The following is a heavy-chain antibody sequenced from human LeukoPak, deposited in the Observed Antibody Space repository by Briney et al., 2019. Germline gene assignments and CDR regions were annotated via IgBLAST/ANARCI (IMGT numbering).Heavy chain of an antibody. CDR2: ISGSGGST. V-gene: IGHV3-23*01. CDR3: AKKQFGAMVWGVTFDY. Sequence: GGSLRLSCSASGFTFSSYAMSWVRQAPGKGLEWVSAISGSGGSTYYGDSVKGRFTISRDNSKNTMYLQKNSLRAEDTAVYYCAKKQFGAMVWGVTFDYWGQGTLVTVSS. J-gene: IGHJ4*02. CDR1: GFTFSSYA. D-gene: IGHD3-10*01.